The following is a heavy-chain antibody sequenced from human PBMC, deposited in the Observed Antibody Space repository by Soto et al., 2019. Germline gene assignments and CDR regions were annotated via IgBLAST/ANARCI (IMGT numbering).Heavy chain of an antibody. CDR1: GGSISSYY. CDR3: ARDGHYDYVWGSYRPFNWFDP. CDR2: IYTSGST. Sequence: PSETLSLTCTVSGGSISSYYWNWIRQPAGKGLEWIGRIYTSGSTNYNPSLKSRVTMSVDTSKNQFSLKLSSVTAADTAVYYCARDGHYDYVWGSYRPFNWFDPWGQGTLVTVSS. J-gene: IGHJ5*02. V-gene: IGHV4-4*07. D-gene: IGHD3-16*02.